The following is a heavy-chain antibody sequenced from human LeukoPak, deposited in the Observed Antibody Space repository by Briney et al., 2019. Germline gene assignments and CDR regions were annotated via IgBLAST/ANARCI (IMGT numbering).Heavy chain of an antibody. CDR2: INHSGST. Sequence: SETLSLTCAVYGGSFSGYYWSWIRQPPGKGLEWIGEINHSGSTNYNPSLKSRVTISVDTSKNQFSLKLSSVTAADTAVYYCAREGTYYYGSGSYSSGGAFDIWGQGTMVTVSS. CDR1: GGSFSGYY. CDR3: AREGTYYYGSGSYSSGGAFDI. D-gene: IGHD3-10*01. V-gene: IGHV4-34*01. J-gene: IGHJ3*02.